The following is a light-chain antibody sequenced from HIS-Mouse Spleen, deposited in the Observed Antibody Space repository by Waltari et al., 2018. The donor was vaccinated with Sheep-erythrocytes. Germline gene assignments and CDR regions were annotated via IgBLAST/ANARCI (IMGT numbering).Light chain of an antibody. Sequence: QSALNQPASVSGSPGQSITISCTGTSSDVGRYNLVSWYQQHPGKAPKLIIYEGSKRPSGVSNRFSGSKSGNTASLTISGLQAEDEADYYCCSYAGSSTPWVFGGGTK. CDR1: SSDVGRYNL. V-gene: IGLV2-23*01. CDR2: EGS. J-gene: IGLJ3*02. CDR3: CSYAGSSTPWV.